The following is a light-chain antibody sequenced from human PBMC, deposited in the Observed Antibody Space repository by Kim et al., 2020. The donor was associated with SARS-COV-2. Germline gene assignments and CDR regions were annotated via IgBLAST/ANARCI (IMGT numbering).Light chain of an antibody. J-gene: IGKJ2*01. CDR1: QSDCSHC. V-gene: IGKV3-20*01. CDR2: SVS. CDR3: QQYGVAPPYT. Sequence: SPGDRATLSCMPSQSDCSHCLACYQQRPGQAPRLLIYSVSTRATGMPDRFSGSGSGTDFNLTISRLEPEDFAVYYCQQYGVAPPYTFGQGTKLEI.